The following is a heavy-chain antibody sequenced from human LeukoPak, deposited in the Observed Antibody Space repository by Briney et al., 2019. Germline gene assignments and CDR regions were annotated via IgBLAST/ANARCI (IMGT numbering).Heavy chain of an antibody. CDR2: ISSSSFKI. CDR1: EFTFVRYA. D-gene: IGHD6-13*01. CDR3: VRDPSYGSSWYYYMDV. Sequence: GGSLRLSCAASEFTFVRYAMNWVRQAPGEGLEWVSYISSSSFKIGYADSVKGRFTISRDNSKNSLYLQMDSLRVEDTAVYYCVRDPSYGSSWYYYMDVWGKGTTVTVPS. V-gene: IGHV3-48*04. J-gene: IGHJ6*03.